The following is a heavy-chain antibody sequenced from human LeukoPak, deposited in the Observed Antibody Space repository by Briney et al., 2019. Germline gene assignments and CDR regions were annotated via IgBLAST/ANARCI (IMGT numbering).Heavy chain of an antibody. D-gene: IGHD6-19*01. CDR3: ASQSRAVAAPGYFQH. CDR2: IYYSGST. J-gene: IGHJ1*01. Sequence: PSETLSLTCTVSGGSISSGGYYWSWIRQHPGKGLEWIGYIYYSGSTYYNPSLKSRVTISVDTSKNQFSLKLSSVTAADTAVYYCASQSRAVAAPGYFQHWGQGTLVTVSS. V-gene: IGHV4-31*03. CDR1: GGSISSGGYY.